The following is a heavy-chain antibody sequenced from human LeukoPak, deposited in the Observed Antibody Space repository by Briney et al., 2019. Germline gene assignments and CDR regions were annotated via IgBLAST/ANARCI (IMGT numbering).Heavy chain of an antibody. CDR1: GFTVSSNY. J-gene: IGHJ1*01. V-gene: IGHV3-53*01. CDR3: ARRSGYYAEYFQY. CDR2: IYSGGST. D-gene: IGHD3-22*01. Sequence: PGGSLRLSCAASGFTVSSNYMSWVRQAPGKGLEWVSVIYSGGSTYYADSVKGRFTISRDSSKNTVYLQMNNLRAEDTAVYYCARRSGYYAEYFQYWGRGTLVTVSS.